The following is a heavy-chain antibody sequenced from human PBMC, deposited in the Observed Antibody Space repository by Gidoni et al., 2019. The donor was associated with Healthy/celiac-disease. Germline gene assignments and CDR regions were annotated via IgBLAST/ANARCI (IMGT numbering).Heavy chain of an antibody. CDR2: IYYSGST. D-gene: IGHD2-8*02. V-gene: IGHV4-39*01. Sequence: QLQLQASGPGLVTPSETLSLTCTFSGGPISSSSYYWGWIRQPPGKGLEWIGSIYYSGSTYYNPSLKRRGTISVDTSKNQFSLKLSSVTAADTAVYYCAAVVYAIREFDYWGQGTLVTVSS. CDR1: GGPISSSSYY. J-gene: IGHJ4*02. CDR3: AAVVYAIREFDY.